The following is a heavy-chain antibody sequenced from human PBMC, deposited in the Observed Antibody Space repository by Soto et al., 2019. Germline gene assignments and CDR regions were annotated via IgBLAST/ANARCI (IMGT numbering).Heavy chain of an antibody. CDR3: ARSPGIAVADY. CDR2: INAGNGNT. CDR1: GYTFTSYA. J-gene: IGHJ4*02. V-gene: IGHV1-3*05. D-gene: IGHD6-19*01. Sequence: QVQLVQSGAEEKKPGASVKVSCKASGYTFTSYAMHWVRQAPGQRLEWMGWINAGNGNTKYSQKFQGRVTITRDTYASTAYMELSSVRAEDTAVDYCARSPGIAVADYRGQGTLGAVSS.